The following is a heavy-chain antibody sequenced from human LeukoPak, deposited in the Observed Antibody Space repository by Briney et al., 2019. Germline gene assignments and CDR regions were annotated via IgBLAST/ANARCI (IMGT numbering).Heavy chain of an antibody. CDR1: GFTFTTYA. CDR2: IVSSGATT. CDR3: VRGITSPDY. J-gene: IGHJ4*02. V-gene: IGHV3-23*01. Sequence: GGSLRLSCTASGFTFTTYAMTWVRQAPGKGLEWVSAIVSSGATTFYAGSAKGRFTSSRDNSKNMLYLQMDSLRAEDTAIYYCVRGITSPDYWGQGTLVTVSS. D-gene: IGHD3-10*01.